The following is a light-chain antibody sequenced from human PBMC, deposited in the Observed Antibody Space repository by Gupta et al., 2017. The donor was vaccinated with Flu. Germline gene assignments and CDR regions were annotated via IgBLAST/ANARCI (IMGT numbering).Light chain of an antibody. V-gene: IGKV3D-11*01. CDR1: QGGSSY. CDR3: QQRRSSPRT. CDR2: GAS. J-gene: IGKJ5*01. Sequence: PATLSLSPEKSAPPCCSANQGGSSYLAWYQQKPGQAPRLLIYGASNRATGIPARFSGSGSGTDFTLTISRLEPEDFAVYYCQQRRSSPRTFGQGTRLEIK.